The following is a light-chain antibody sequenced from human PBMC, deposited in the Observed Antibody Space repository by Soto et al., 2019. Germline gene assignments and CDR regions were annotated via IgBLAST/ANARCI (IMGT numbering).Light chain of an antibody. CDR1: SSDVGDYNY. V-gene: IGLV2-8*01. J-gene: IGLJ1*01. CDR2: EVT. CDR3: CSNAGSHYYV. Sequence: QSVLTQPPSASGSPGQSVTISCTGTSSDVGDYNYVSWYQQHPGKAPKLLIYEVTKRPSGVPDRFSGSKSGNTASLTVSGLQADDEAEYYCCSNAGSHYYVFGTGTKLTVL.